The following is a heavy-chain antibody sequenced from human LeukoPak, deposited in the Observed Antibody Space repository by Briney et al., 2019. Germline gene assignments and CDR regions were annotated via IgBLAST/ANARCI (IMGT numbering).Heavy chain of an antibody. V-gene: IGHV4-39*01. D-gene: IGHD2-2*01. CDR1: GGSISSSSYY. CDR2: IYYSGST. CDR3: ARIVVVPAANINSWFDP. J-gene: IGHJ5*02. Sequence: SETLSLTCTVSGGSISSSSYYWGWIRQPPGKGLEWIGSIYYSGSTYYNPSLKSRVTISVDTSKSQFSLKLSSVTAADTAVYYCARIVVVPAANINSWFDPWGQGTLVTVSS.